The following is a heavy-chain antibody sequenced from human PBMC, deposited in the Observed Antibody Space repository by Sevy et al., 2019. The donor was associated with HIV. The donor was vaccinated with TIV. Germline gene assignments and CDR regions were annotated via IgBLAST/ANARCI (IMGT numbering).Heavy chain of an antibody. CDR2: IKSKTDGGTT. CDR1: GFTFSDAW. Sequence: GGSLRLSCAASGFTFSDAWMSWVRQAPGKGLEWVGHIKSKTDGGTTDYAAPVKGRFIISRDDSKNTLYLQMNSLKTEDTALCYCTTDLGDYFDSSGPKWGQGTMVTVSS. J-gene: IGHJ3*01. V-gene: IGHV3-15*01. D-gene: IGHD3-22*01. CDR3: TTDLGDYFDSSGPK.